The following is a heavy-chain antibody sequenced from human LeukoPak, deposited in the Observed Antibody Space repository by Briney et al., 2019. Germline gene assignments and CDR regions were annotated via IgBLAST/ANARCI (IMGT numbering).Heavy chain of an antibody. CDR1: GFTFDDCA. J-gene: IGHJ4*02. D-gene: IGHD3-3*01. CDR3: ARVKGSGYRNSIDY. Sequence: GGSLRLSCAASGFTFDDCAMNWVRQAPGKGLEWVSGINWNGGSTYYRDSVKGRFTISRDNAKNSLYLQMNSLRAEDTALYYCARVKGSGYRNSIDYWGQGTLVTVSS. V-gene: IGHV3-20*04. CDR2: INWNGGST.